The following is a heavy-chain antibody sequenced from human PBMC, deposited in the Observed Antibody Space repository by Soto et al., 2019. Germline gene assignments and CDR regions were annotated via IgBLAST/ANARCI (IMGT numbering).Heavy chain of an antibody. V-gene: IGHV1-46*01. Sequence: GASAKVSCKASRYTFTSYYMHWVRQAPGQGLEWMGIINPSGGSTSYAQKFQGRVTMTRDTSTSTVYMELSSLRSEDTAVYYCASTRCTNGVCYTDDYYYYGMDVWGQGTTVTVSS. CDR3: ASTRCTNGVCYTDDYYYYGMDV. D-gene: IGHD2-8*01. J-gene: IGHJ6*02. CDR2: INPSGGST. CDR1: RYTFTSYY.